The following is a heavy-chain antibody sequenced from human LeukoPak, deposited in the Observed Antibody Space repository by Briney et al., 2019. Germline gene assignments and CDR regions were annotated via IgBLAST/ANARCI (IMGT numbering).Heavy chain of an antibody. CDR3: ANDYYGSGSYYMSLGY. Sequence: GGSLRLSCAASGFTFSSYAMSWVRQAPGKGLEWVSAISGSGGITYYADSVKGRFTISRDNSKNTLYLQMNSLRAEDTAVYYCANDYYGSGSYYMSLGYWGQGTLVTVSS. CDR2: ISGSGGIT. D-gene: IGHD3-10*01. J-gene: IGHJ4*02. V-gene: IGHV3-23*01. CDR1: GFTFSSYA.